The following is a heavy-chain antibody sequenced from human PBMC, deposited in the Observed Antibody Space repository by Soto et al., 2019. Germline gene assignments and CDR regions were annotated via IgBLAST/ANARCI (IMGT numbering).Heavy chain of an antibody. Sequence: SETLSLTCFVSGYSITAGGYYWSWIRHHPGKGLEWVGSFYSSGSIIYNPSLRSRVSISGDTSSNQFSMSLTSVTAADTARYYCARMYSSGSGWFHPWGQGTLVTVSS. CDR2: FYSSGSI. CDR3: ARMYSSGSGWFHP. J-gene: IGHJ5*02. V-gene: IGHV4-31*03. D-gene: IGHD6-19*01. CDR1: GYSITAGGYY.